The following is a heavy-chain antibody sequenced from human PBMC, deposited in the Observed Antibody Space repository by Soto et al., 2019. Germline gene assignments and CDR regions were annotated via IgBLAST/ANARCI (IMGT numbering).Heavy chain of an antibody. V-gene: IGHV1-69*05. CDR2: IIPIFGTA. CDR1: GGTFSSYA. J-gene: IGHJ4*02. Sequence: SVKVSCKASGGTFSSYAISWVRQAPGQGLEWMGGIIPIFGTANYAQKFQGRVTMTTDTSTSTAYMELSSLRSEDTAVYYCAREGAYYYGSGSYYNVDYWGQGTLVTVSS. D-gene: IGHD3-10*01. CDR3: AREGAYYYGSGSYYNVDY.